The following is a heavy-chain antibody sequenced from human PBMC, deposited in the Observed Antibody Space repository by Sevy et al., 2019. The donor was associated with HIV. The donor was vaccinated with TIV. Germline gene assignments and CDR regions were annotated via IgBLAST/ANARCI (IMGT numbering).Heavy chain of an antibody. Sequence: SETLSLTCTVSGASISSSAYYWGWIRQPPGKGLQWIASINYSGITFYNPSLKSRITISADTSKNQFSLDLNSVTAADTAIYYCAGPILTYNNGWSYYDYWGQGTVVTVSS. CDR1: GASISSSAYY. D-gene: IGHD6-19*01. CDR2: INYSGIT. J-gene: IGHJ4*02. CDR3: AGPILTYNNGWSYYDY. V-gene: IGHV4-39*01.